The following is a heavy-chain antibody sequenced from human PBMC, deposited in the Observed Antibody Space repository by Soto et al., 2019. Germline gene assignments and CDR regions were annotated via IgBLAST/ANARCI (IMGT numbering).Heavy chain of an antibody. V-gene: IGHV4-59*01. CDR3: ARYDIIMTSLHAFDI. D-gene: IGHD3-22*01. CDR2: IYSSGST. Sequence: SETLSLTCTVSGGSISSYYWSWMRQPPGKGLEWIGYIYSSGSTIYNPSLESRVTISVNTSKNQFSLKLTSVTAADTAVYYCARYDIIMTSLHAFDIWGQGTMVT. CDR1: GGSISSYY. J-gene: IGHJ3*02.